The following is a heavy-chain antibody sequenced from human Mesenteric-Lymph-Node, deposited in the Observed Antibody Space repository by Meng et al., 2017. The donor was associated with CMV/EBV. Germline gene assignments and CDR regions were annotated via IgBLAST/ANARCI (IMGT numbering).Heavy chain of an antibody. CDR1: GGSISSSSYY. Sequence: SETLSLTCTVSGGSISSSSYYWGWIRQPPGKGLEWIGSIYYSGSTYYNPSLKSRVTISVDTSKNQFSLKLISVTAADTAVYYCATNSGSYYRWFDPWGQGTLVTVSS. V-gene: IGHV4-39*07. J-gene: IGHJ5*02. CDR2: IYYSGST. CDR3: ATNSGSYYRWFDP. D-gene: IGHD1-26*01.